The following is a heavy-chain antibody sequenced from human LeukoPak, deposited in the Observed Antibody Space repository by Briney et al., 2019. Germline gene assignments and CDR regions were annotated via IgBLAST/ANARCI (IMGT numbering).Heavy chain of an antibody. J-gene: IGHJ3*02. CDR3: ARIGPEGAFDI. CDR2: IIPIFGTA. D-gene: IGHD1-14*01. Sequence: SVKVSCKASGGTFSSYAISWVRQAPGQGLEWMGGIIPIFGTANYAQKFQGRVTITTDTSTSTAYMELRSLRSDDTAVCYCARIGPEGAFDIWGQGTMVTVSS. CDR1: GGTFSSYA. V-gene: IGHV1-69*05.